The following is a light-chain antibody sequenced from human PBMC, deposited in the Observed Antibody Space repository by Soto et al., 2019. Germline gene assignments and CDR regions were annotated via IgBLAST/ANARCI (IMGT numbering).Light chain of an antibody. CDR1: QSVTSSF. J-gene: IGKJ1*01. Sequence: EIVLTQSPGTLSLSPGERATLSCRASQSVTSSFLAWYQQRPGQAPRLLIYGASSRATGIPDRFSGSGSGTDFTLTISRLGPEDLAVYYCQQYGSSPWTFGKGTKVDIK. CDR3: QQYGSSPWT. CDR2: GAS. V-gene: IGKV3-20*01.